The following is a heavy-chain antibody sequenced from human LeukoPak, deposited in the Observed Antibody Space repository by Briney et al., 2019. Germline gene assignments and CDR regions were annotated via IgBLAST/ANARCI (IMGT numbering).Heavy chain of an antibody. D-gene: IGHD1-14*01. CDR3: ACGSSGSLTGY. V-gene: IGHV3-74*01. CDR1: GVTFSSYW. J-gene: IGHJ4*02. Sequence: GGSLRLSCAASGVTFSSYWIHWVRQAPGKGLVWVSRIKSDGSVTSYADSVKGRFTISRDNAKSALYLQMNSLRAEDIAVYYFACGSSGSLTGYWGQGTLVTVSS. CDR2: IKSDGSVT.